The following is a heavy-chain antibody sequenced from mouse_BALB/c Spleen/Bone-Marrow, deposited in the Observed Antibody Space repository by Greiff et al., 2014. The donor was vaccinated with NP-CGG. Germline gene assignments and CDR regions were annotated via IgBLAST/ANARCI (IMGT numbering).Heavy chain of an antibody. J-gene: IGHJ4*01. CDR3: ARWRYPHAMDY. CDR1: GYTFTSYV. Sequence: EVQLQESGPELVKPGASVKMSCKASGYTFTSYVMHWVKQKPGQGLEWIGYINPYNDGTKYNEKFKGKATLTSDKSSSTAYMELSSLTSEDSAVYYCARWRYPHAMDYWGQGTSVTVSS. CDR2: INPYNDGT. V-gene: IGHV1-14*01. D-gene: IGHD2-12*01.